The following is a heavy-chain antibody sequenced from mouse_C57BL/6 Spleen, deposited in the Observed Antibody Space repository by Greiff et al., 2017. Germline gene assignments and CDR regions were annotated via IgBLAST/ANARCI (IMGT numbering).Heavy chain of an antibody. D-gene: IGHD2-4*01. J-gene: IGHJ2*01. CDR2: INPNNGGT. CDR1: GYTFTDYY. V-gene: IGHV1-26*01. Sequence: EVQLQQSGPELVKPGASVKISCKASGYTFTDYYMNWVKQSHGKSLEWIGDINPNNGGTSYNQKFKGKATLTVDKYSSTAYMELRSLTSEDSAVYYCARGDYDYDGAPFDYWGQGTTLTVSS. CDR3: ARGDYDYDGAPFDY.